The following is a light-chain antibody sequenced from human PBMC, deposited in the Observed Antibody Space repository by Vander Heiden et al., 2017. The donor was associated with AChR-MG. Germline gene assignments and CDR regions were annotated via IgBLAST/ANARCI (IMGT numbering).Light chain of an antibody. CDR3: SSYTTSRTLV. J-gene: IGLJ2*01. V-gene: IGLV2-14*03. Sequence: QSALTQPASVSASPGQSITISCAGTSSDIGGYNFVSWYQQHPGRAPKLMIYDVNKRPSGVSNRFSGSKSGNTASLTISGLQAEDEADYYCSSYTTSRTLVFGGGTKLTV. CDR1: SSDIGGYNF. CDR2: DVN.